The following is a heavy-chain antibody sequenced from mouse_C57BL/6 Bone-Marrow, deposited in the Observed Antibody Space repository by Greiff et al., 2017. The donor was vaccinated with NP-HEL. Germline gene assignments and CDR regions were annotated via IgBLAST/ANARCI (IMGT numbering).Heavy chain of an antibody. V-gene: IGHV14-4*01. D-gene: IGHD2-3*01. CDR3: TIYDGYYVYAMDY. J-gene: IGHJ4*01. CDR2: IDPENGDT. CDR1: GFNIKDDY. Sequence: VQLQQSGAELVRPGASVKLSCTASGFNIKDDYMHWVKQRPEQGLEWIGWIDPENGDTEYASKFQGKATITADTSSNTAYLQLSSLTSEDTAVYHCTIYDGYYVYAMDYWGQGTSVTVSS.